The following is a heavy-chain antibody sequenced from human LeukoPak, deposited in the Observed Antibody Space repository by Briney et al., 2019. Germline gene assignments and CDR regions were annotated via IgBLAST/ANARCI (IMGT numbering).Heavy chain of an antibody. CDR2: IHTSGST. D-gene: IGHD3-22*01. V-gene: IGHV4-4*07. J-gene: IGHJ4*02. CDR3: ARDRYVYDSSGYYYYFDY. CDR1: GGSISSYY. Sequence: SETLSLTCTVSGGSISSYYWSWIRQPAGKGLEWIGRIHTSGSTNYNPSLKSRVTMSVDTSKNQFSLKLSSVTAADTAVYYCARDRYVYDSSGYYYYFDYWGQGTLVTVSS.